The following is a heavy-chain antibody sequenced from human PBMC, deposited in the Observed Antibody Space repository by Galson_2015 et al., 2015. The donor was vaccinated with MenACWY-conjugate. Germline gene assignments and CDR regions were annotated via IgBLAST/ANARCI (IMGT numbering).Heavy chain of an antibody. CDR2: MTYDGSNK. Sequence: SLRLSCAASGFTFSSYSMSWVRQAPGKGLEWVAVMTYDGSNKYYADSVKGRFTISRDNSKNTLYLQMNSLRAEDTAVYYCARGRGRRLAVVVDIWGQGTLVTVSS. V-gene: IGHV3-30*01. J-gene: IGHJ3*02. CDR3: ARGRGRRLAVVVDI. CDR1: GFTFSSYS. D-gene: IGHD2-15*01.